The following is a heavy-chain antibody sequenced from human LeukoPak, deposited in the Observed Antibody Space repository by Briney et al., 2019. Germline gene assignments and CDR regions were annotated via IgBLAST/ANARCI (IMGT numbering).Heavy chain of an antibody. J-gene: IGHJ6*02. Sequence: SETLSLTCTVSGGSISSYYWSWIRQPPGKGLEWIGEISHSGSTNYNPSLKSRVTISIDKSKNHFSLRLSSVTAADTAVYYCARTLLWFGELPEAYYFYGMDVWGQGTTVTVSS. V-gene: IGHV4-59*12. CDR2: ISHSGST. CDR3: ARTLLWFGELPEAYYFYGMDV. D-gene: IGHD3-10*01. CDR1: GGSISSYY.